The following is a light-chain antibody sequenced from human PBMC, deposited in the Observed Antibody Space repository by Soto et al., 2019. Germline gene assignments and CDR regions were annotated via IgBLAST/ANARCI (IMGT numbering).Light chain of an antibody. CDR2: AAS. J-gene: IGKJ5*01. Sequence: DIQLTQSPSFLSASVGDRVTITCRASQGLSSDLAWYQQKPGKAPKLLIYAASTLQSGVPPRFSGSGSGTEFTLTISSLQPEDFAPYYCQHLNSYPITFGQGTRLEIK. CDR1: QGLSSD. V-gene: IGKV1-9*01. CDR3: QHLNSYPIT.